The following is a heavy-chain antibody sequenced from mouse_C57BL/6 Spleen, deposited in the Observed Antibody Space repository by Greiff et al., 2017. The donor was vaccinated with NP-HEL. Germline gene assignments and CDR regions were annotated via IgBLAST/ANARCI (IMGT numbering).Heavy chain of an antibody. CDR2: LNPGSGGT. V-gene: IGHV1-54*01. D-gene: IGHD1-1*01. Sequence: QVQLKQSGAELVRPGTSVKVSCTASGYAFTNYLIAWVQQRPGQGLEWIGVLNPGSGGTNYTENFKGKATLSADKSSSTAYMQLSSLTSEDSAVYYCASISTVSDDWGKGTSVTVSS. J-gene: IGHJ4*01. CDR1: GYAFTNYL. CDR3: ASISTVSDD.